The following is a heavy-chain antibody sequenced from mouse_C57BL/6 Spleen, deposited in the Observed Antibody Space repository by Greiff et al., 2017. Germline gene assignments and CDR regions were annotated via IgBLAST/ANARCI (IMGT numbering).Heavy chain of an antibody. CDR3: ARDYYDYPAWFAY. J-gene: IGHJ3*01. CDR1: GFTFSDYG. V-gene: IGHV5-17*01. CDR2: ISSGSSTI. D-gene: IGHD2-4*01. Sequence: EVKVVESGGGLVKPGGSLKLSCAASGFTFSDYGMHWVRQAPEKGLEWVAYISSGSSTIYYADTVKGRFTISRDNAKNTLFLQMTSLRSEDTAMYYCARDYYDYPAWFAYWGQGTLVTVSA.